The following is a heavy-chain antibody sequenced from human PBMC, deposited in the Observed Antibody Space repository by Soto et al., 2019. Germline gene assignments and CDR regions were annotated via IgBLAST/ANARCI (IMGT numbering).Heavy chain of an antibody. D-gene: IGHD3-10*01. CDR1: GFTFNNYA. CDR2: ISGGGDTT. J-gene: IGHJ4*02. V-gene: IGHV3-23*01. CDR3: AKGRGGSGSLTPRVDF. Sequence: EVQLLESGGGLVQPGGSLRLSCAASGFTFNNYAMTWVRQAPGKGLEWVSAISGGGDTTSYADSVKGRFTVSRDGSKNTRYLQMSSLRAEDTALYYCAKGRGGSGSLTPRVDFWGQGTLGTVSS.